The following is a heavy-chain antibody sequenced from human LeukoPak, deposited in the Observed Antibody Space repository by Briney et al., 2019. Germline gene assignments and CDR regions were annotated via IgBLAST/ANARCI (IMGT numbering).Heavy chain of an antibody. CDR1: GFIFSSYA. CDR3: ASGYSVPGAFDI. D-gene: IGHD5/OR15-5a*01. J-gene: IGHJ3*02. Sequence: PGGSLRLSCAASGFIFSSYAMSWVRQAPGKGLEWVSTISGSGGSTYYADSVKGRFTISRDNSKNTVYLQMNSLRAEDTAVYYCASGYSVPGAFDIWGQGTMVTVSS. CDR2: ISGSGGST. V-gene: IGHV3-23*01.